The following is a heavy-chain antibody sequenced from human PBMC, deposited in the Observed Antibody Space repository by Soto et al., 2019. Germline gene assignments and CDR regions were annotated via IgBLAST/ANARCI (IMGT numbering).Heavy chain of an antibody. V-gene: IGHV4-59*01. CDR2: IYYSGST. CDR3: ARTYYYGSGSLYYFDY. Sequence: SETLPLTCTVSGGSISSYYWSWIRQPQGKGLEWIGYIYYSGSTNYNPSLKSRVTISVDTSKNQFSLNMSSVTAADTGVYYCARTYYYGSGSLYYFDYSGQGTVVTDS. J-gene: IGHJ4*02. D-gene: IGHD3-10*01. CDR1: GGSISSYY.